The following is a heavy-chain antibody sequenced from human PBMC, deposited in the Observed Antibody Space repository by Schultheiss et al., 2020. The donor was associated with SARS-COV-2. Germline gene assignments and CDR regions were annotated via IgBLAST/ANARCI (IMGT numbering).Heavy chain of an antibody. V-gene: IGHV4-34*01. J-gene: IGHJ5*01. CDR1: GFSFGDYA. D-gene: IGHD2-21*02. Sequence: GSLRLSCTASGFSFGDYAMSWFRQGPGKGLEWIGEINHSGSTNYNPSLKSRVTISIDTSKNQFSLKLSSVTAADTAVYYCARDLRAEVVTAYDSWGQGTLVTVSS. CDR2: INHSGST. CDR3: ARDLRAEVVTAYDS.